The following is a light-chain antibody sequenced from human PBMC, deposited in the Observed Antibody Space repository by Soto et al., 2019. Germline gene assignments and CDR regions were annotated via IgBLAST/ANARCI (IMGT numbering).Light chain of an antibody. CDR3: QQYASSPRMYN. V-gene: IGKV3-20*01. J-gene: IGKJ2*01. CDR2: SAS. Sequence: EIVLSQSPVTLSLSPGERATLSCRASQSVSSTYLSWYQQKPGQAPRLLIYSASSRATGIPDRFSGSGSGTDFTLTISRLEPEDFAVYYCQQYASSPRMYNFGQGNKLEMK. CDR1: QSVSSTY.